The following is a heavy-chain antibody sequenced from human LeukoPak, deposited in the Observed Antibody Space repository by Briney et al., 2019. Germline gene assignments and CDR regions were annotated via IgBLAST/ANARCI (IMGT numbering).Heavy chain of an antibody. J-gene: IGHJ4*02. V-gene: IGHV4-59*01. Sequence: SETLSLTCSVSTGSIRTYYWTWIRQPPGKGLEWIGCFYYRGATTYNPSLKGRVFISADTSKNHFSLRLDSVTAADTAVYYCASGSYSGRAHLDFWGLGTLVSVPS. CDR2: FYYRGAT. CDR1: TGSIRTYY. D-gene: IGHD3-10*01. CDR3: ASGSYSGRAHLDF.